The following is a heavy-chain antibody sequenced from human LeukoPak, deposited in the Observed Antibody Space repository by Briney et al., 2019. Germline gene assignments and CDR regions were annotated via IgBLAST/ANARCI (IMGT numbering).Heavy chain of an antibody. D-gene: IGHD3-22*01. CDR1: GFTFDDYA. J-gene: IGHJ5*02. Sequence: GGSLRLSCAASGFTFDDYAMHWVRQAPGKGLEWVSLISWDGGSTYYADSVKGRFTISRDNSKNSLYLQMNSLRAEDTAVYYCARDLGQYYDTSDNWFDPWGQGTLVTVSS. V-gene: IGHV3-43D*03. CDR3: ARDLGQYYDTSDNWFDP. CDR2: ISWDGGST.